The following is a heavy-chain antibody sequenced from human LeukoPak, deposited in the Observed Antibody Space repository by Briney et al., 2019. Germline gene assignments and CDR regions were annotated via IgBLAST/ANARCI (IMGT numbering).Heavy chain of an antibody. D-gene: IGHD3-22*01. CDR2: ISSSSSTI. J-gene: IGHJ4*02. CDR1: GFIFSSYG. Sequence: GGSLRLSCAASGFIFSSYGMNWVRQAPGRGLEWVSYISSSSSTIYYTDSVKGRFTISRDNAKNTLYLQMNSLRAEDTAVYYCARQFYDSSGSFLDYWGQGTLVTVSS. CDR3: ARQFYDSSGSFLDY. V-gene: IGHV3-48*04.